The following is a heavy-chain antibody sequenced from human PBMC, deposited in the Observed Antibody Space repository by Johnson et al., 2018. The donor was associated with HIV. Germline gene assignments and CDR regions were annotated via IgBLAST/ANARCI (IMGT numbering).Heavy chain of an antibody. Sequence: VQLVESGGGLVKPGGSLRLSCAASGFTFSDYYMNWIRQAPGKGLEWVSYISSSGITIYYADYVKGRFTISRDNAKNSLYLQMNSLRAEDTALYYCVRGGLGYQNIHDPFDIWGQGTMVTVSS. D-gene: IGHD3-16*02. J-gene: IGHJ3*02. CDR2: ISSSGITI. V-gene: IGHV3-11*01. CDR1: GFTFSDYY. CDR3: VRGGLGYQNIHDPFDI.